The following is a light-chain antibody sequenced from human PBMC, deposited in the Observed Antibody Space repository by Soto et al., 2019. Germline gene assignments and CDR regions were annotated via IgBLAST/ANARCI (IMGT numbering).Light chain of an antibody. CDR2: STK. CDR1: SGSVSTSYY. CDR3: VLYMGSVIWV. Sequence: QTVVTQEPSFSVSPGGTVTLTCGLSSGSVSTSYYPSWYQQTPGQAPRTLIYSTKIRSSGVPDRFSGSILGNKAALTITGAQAEDESDYYCVLYMGSVIWVFGGGTKVTV. V-gene: IGLV8-61*01. J-gene: IGLJ3*02.